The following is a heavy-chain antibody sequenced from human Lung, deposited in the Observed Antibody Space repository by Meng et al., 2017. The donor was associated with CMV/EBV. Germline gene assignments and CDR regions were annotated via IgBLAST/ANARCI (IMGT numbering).Heavy chain of an antibody. CDR3: ARPRYDTSHYPVYYYYGMDV. V-gene: IGHV3-33*01. CDR1: GFTLVRYH. CDR2: IWYDGGNK. Sequence: SCVASGFTLVRYHMHWVRQAPGKGLEWVAFIWYDGGNKFYADSVKGRFTISRDNSKNTLYLQMNNVGADDAAIYFCARPRYDTSHYPVYYYYGMDVWGLGTTVSLL. J-gene: IGHJ6*02. D-gene: IGHD3-22*01.